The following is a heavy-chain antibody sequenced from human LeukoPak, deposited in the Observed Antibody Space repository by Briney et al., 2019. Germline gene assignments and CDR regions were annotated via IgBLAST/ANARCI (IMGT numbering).Heavy chain of an antibody. Sequence: SETLSLTCTVSGGSISSYYWSWIRQPAGKGLEWIGRIYTSGSTNYNPSLKSRVTTSVDTSKNQFSLKLSSVTAADTAVYYCARHVWRIAVAGEGWGNYYYYYYMDVWGKGTTVTISS. D-gene: IGHD6-19*01. J-gene: IGHJ6*03. CDR2: IYTSGST. V-gene: IGHV4-4*07. CDR1: GGSISSYY. CDR3: ARHVWRIAVAGEGWGNYYYYYYMDV.